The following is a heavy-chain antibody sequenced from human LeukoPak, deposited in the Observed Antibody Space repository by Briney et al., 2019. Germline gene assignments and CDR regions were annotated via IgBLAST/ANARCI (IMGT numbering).Heavy chain of an antibody. CDR2: VSGTGGST. CDR1: GFTFSSYA. V-gene: IGHV3-23*01. Sequence: GSLRLSCAASGFTFSSYAMSWVRQAPGEGLGWVSTVSGTGGSTYYADSVKGRFTVSRDNSKNTLYLQMNSLRAEDTAIYYCALRVVPTAPINLDYWGQGTLVTVSS. J-gene: IGHJ4*02. CDR3: ALRVVPTAPINLDY. D-gene: IGHD2-2*01.